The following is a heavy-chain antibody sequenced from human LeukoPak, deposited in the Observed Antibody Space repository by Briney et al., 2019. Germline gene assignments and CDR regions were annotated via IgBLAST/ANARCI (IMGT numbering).Heavy chain of an antibody. J-gene: IGHJ2*01. Sequence: GGSLRLSCATSGFTFSNYWIHWVRQAPGKGLVWVSIISTDGSVKRYADSVQGRFTISRDNAENTLYLQMNSLRAEDTAVYYCARREGEPQDDWYFDLWGRGTLVSVSS. V-gene: IGHV3-74*01. CDR2: ISTDGSVK. CDR1: GFTFSNYW. D-gene: IGHD1-14*01. CDR3: ARREGEPQDDWYFDL.